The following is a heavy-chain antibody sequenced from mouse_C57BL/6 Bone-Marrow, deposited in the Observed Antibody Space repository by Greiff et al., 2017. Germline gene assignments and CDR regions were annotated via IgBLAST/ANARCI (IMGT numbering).Heavy chain of an antibody. J-gene: IGHJ3*01. CDR2: IYPRSGNT. CDR1: GYTFTSYG. V-gene: IGHV1-81*01. D-gene: IGHD1-2*01. CDR3: ARSGYYGPLAWFAY. Sequence: VQLQQSGAELARPGASVKLSCKASGYTFTSYGISWVKQRTGQGLEWIGEIYPRSGNTYYNEKFKGKATLTADKSSSTAYMELRRLTSEDSAVYFGARSGYYGPLAWFAYWGQGTMVTVSA.